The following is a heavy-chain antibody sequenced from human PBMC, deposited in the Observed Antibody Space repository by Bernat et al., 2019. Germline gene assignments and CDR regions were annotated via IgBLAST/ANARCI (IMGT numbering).Heavy chain of an antibody. CDR3: APGGGYDSWYFDL. Sequence: EVQLLESGGGLVQPGGSQRLSCAASGFTFTSYSMNWVRQAPGKGLEWVSYISRTSSPIYYADSVKGRFTISRDNAKNSLYLQMNSLRDEDTAVYYCAPGGGYDSWYFDLWGRGTVVTVSS. CDR1: GFTFTSYS. J-gene: IGHJ2*01. D-gene: IGHD5-12*01. V-gene: IGHV3-48*02. CDR2: ISRTSSPI.